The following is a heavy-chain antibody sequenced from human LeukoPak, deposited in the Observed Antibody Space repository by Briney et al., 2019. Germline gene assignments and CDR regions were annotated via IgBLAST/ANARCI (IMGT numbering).Heavy chain of an antibody. CDR2: MNPNSGNT. Sequence: GASVKVSCKASGYTFTSYDINWVRQATGQGLEWMGWMNPNSGNTGYAQKFQGRVTMTRNTSISTAYMELSSLRSEDTAVYYCATGVVAAAGTFPFDYWGQGTLVTVSS. J-gene: IGHJ4*02. V-gene: IGHV1-8*01. CDR3: ATGVVAAAGTFPFDY. CDR1: GYTFTSYD. D-gene: IGHD6-13*01.